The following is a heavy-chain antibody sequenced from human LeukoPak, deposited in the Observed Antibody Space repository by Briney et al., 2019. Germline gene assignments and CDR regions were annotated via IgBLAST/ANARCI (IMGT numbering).Heavy chain of an antibody. J-gene: IGHJ4*02. CDR3: ARRSVYYDSSGYCYGYFDY. Sequence: GESLKISCKGSGYSFTSYWIGWVRQMSGKGLEWMGIIYPGDSDTRYSPSFQGQVTISADKSISTAYLQWSSLKASDTAMYYCARRSVYYDSSGYCYGYFDYWGQGTLVTVSS. CDR1: GYSFTSYW. D-gene: IGHD3-22*01. CDR2: IYPGDSDT. V-gene: IGHV5-51*01.